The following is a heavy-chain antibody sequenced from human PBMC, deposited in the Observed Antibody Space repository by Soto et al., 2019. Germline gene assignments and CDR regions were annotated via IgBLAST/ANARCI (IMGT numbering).Heavy chain of an antibody. CDR2: TIPILGIA. CDR1: GGTFSSYT. V-gene: IGHV1-69*02. CDR3: ARDIVVVVAATNWFDP. Sequence: GASVKVSCKASGGTFSSYTISWVRQAPGQGLEWMGRTIPILGIANYAQKFQGRVTITADKSTSTAYMELSSLRSEDTAVYYCARDIVVVVAATNWFDPWGQGTLVTVSS. D-gene: IGHD2-15*01. J-gene: IGHJ5*02.